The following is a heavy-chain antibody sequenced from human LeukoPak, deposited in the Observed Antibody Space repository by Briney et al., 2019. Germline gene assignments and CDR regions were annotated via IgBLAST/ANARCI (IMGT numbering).Heavy chain of an antibody. D-gene: IGHD3-10*01. CDR3: AKDQHSYYGSGSYDY. J-gene: IGHJ4*02. V-gene: IGHV3-23*01. CDR2: ISGSGGST. Sequence: GGSLRLSCAASGFTFSSYAMSWVRQAPGKGLEWVSAISGSGGSTYYADSVKGRFTISRDNSKNTLYLQMNSLRAEDTAVYYCAKDQHSYYGSGSYDYWGQGTLVTVSS. CDR1: GFTFSSYA.